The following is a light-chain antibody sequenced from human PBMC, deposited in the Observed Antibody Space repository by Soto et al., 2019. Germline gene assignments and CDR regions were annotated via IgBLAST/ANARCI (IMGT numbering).Light chain of an antibody. CDR2: GAS. CDR3: QQYNNWPPG. J-gene: IGKJ2*03. CDR1: QSVRYN. Sequence: EIVMTQSPGTLSVSSGESAALSCRASQSVRYNLAWYQQKPGQAPRLLIYGASTRATGTPARFGGSGSGTEFTLTISSLQSEDFAVYYCQQYNNWPPGFGQGTKLEIK. V-gene: IGKV3-15*01.